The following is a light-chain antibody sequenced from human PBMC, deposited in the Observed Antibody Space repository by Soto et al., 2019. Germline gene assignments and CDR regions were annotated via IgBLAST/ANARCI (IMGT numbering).Light chain of an antibody. CDR2: YDS. J-gene: IGLJ2*01. V-gene: IGLV3-21*04. CDR3: QVWDSSSDHVV. CDR1: NIGTTS. Sequence: SYELTQPPSVSVAPGKTARITCGGDNIGTTSVHWYHQKPGQAPVLVIYYDSDRPSGIPERFSGSKSGNTATLTISRVEAGDEADYYCQVWDSSSDHVVFGGGTKLTVL.